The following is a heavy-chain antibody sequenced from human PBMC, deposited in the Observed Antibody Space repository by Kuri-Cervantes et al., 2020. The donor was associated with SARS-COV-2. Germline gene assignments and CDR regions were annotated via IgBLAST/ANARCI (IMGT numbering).Heavy chain of an antibody. CDR2: ISGSGGST. V-gene: IGHV3-23*01. CDR3: AKRRLPYSGYPGGTWFDP. J-gene: IGHJ5*02. D-gene: IGHD5-18*01. Sequence: GESLKISCAASGFTFSSYAMSWVRQAPGKGLEWVSAISGSGGSTYYADSVKGRFTISRDNSKNTLYLQMNSLRAEDTAVYYCAKRRLPYSGYPGGTWFDPWGQGTLVTVSS. CDR1: GFTFSSYA.